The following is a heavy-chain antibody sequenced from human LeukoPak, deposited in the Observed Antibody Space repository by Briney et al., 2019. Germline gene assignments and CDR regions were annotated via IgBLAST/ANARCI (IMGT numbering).Heavy chain of an antibody. CDR2: IDPSGGST. J-gene: IGHJ5*02. CDR1: GSTFTSYY. D-gene: IGHD5-12*01. V-gene: IGHV1-46*01. CDR3: ARAYSGYDCAWFDP. Sequence: ASGEGPCNASGSTFTSYYMHWVGQGPGQGLEWMGIIDPSGGSTSYAQKFQGRVTMTRDLSTSTVYMELSRLRSDDTAVYYCARAYSGYDCAWFDPWGQGTLVTVSS.